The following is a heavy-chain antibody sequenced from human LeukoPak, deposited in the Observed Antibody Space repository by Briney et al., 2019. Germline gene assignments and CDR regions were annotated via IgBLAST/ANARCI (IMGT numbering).Heavy chain of an antibody. Sequence: GGSLRLSCAASGFTVSSNYMSWVRQAPGKGLEWVSVIYSGGSTYYADSVKGRFTISRDNAKNSLYLQMNSLRAGDTALYHCARDTAMVNGMDVWGQGTTVTVSS. J-gene: IGHJ6*02. CDR3: ARDTAMVNGMDV. CDR1: GFTVSSNY. V-gene: IGHV3-53*01. CDR2: IYSGGST. D-gene: IGHD5-18*01.